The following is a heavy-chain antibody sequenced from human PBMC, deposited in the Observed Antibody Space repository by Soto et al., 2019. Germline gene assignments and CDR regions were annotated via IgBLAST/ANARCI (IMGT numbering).Heavy chain of an antibody. CDR1: GFTFSGYY. J-gene: IGHJ4*02. CDR2: ISSSGSTI. Sequence: GGSLRLSCAASGFTFSGYYMSWVGQAPGKGLEWVSYISSSGSTIYYADSVKGRFTISRDNAKNSLYLQMNSLRAEDTAVYYCAREDPVTILDYWGQGTLVTVSS. D-gene: IGHD4-17*01. CDR3: AREDPVTILDY. V-gene: IGHV3-11*01.